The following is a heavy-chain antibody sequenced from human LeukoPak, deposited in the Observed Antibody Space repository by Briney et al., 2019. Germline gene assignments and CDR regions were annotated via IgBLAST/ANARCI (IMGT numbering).Heavy chain of an antibody. CDR2: INHSGST. CDR3: ARGRLRVAARPNWFDP. J-gene: IGHJ5*02. V-gene: IGHV4-34*01. CDR1: GGSFSGYY. Sequence: SETLSLTCAVYGGSFSGYYWSWIRQPPGKGLEWIGEINHSGSTNYNPSLKSRVTISVDTSKNQFSLKLSPVTAADTAVYYCARGRLRVAARPNWFDPWGQGTLVTVSS. D-gene: IGHD6-6*01.